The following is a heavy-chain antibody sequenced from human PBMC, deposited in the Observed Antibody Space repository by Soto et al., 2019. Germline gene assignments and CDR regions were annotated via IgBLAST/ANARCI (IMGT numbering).Heavy chain of an antibody. J-gene: IGHJ4*02. V-gene: IGHV4-59*01. D-gene: IGHD5-18*01. CDR1: GGPISSYY. Sequence: SGGPISSYYWSWIRQPPGKGLEWIGYIYYSGSTNYNPSLKSRVTISVDTSKNQFSLKLSSVTAADTAVYYCARETRSYGQGPLDYWGQGTLVTVSS. CDR2: IYYSGST. CDR3: ARETRSYGQGPLDY.